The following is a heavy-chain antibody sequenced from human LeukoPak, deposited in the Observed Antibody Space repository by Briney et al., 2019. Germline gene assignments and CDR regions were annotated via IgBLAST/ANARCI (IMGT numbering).Heavy chain of an antibody. Sequence: PGGSLRLSCAASGFTFSTSWMSWVRQAPGKGLEWVANIKEDGSERYYVDSVKGRFTISRDNVKNSLYLQMNSLRPEDTAVYYCARGGSTRDSWGQGTLVTVSS. D-gene: IGHD3-16*01. CDR2: IKEDGSER. CDR3: ARGGSTRDS. V-gene: IGHV3-7*03. J-gene: IGHJ4*02. CDR1: GFTFSTSW.